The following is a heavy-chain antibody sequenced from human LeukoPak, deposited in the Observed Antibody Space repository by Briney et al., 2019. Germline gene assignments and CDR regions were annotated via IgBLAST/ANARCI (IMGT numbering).Heavy chain of an antibody. J-gene: IGHJ3*02. CDR2: IYYSGST. D-gene: IGHD3-3*01. CDR1: GGSISSYY. V-gene: IGHV4-59*01. Sequence: PSETLCLTCTVSGGSISSYYWSWIRQPPGKGLEWIGYIYYSGSTNYNPSLKSRVTISVDTSKNQFSLKLSSVTAADTAVYYCARPQNGFWSGQGAFDIWGQGTMVTVSS. CDR3: ARPQNGFWSGQGAFDI.